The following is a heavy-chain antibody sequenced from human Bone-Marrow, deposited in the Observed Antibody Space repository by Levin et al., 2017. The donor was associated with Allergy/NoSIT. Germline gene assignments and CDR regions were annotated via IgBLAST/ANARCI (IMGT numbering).Heavy chain of an antibody. CDR3: ARTAQDLRLAAFDS. CDR1: GFSLSTSGMC. CDR2: IDWDDDK. J-gene: IGHJ3*02. D-gene: IGHD5-12*01. Sequence: SGPTLVKPTQTLTLTCTFSGFSLSTSGMCVSWIRQPPEKALEWLARIDWDDDKYYSTSLTTRLTISKDTSKNQVVLTMTNMDPVDTATYYCARTAQDLRLAAFDSWGQGTMVTVSS. V-gene: IGHV2-70*11.